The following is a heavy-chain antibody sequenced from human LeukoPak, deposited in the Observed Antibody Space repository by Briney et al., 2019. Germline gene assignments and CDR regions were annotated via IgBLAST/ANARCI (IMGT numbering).Heavy chain of an antibody. CDR3: ARQVDYVPY. CDR1: GGSISSSSYY. J-gene: IGHJ4*02. CDR2: IYYSGST. Sequence: SGTLSLTCTVSGGSISSSSYYWGWIRQPPGKGLEWIGSIYYSGSTYYNPSLKSRVTISVDTSKNQFSLKLSSVTAADTAVYYCARQVDYVPYWGQGTLVTVSS. V-gene: IGHV4-39*01. D-gene: IGHD4-17*01.